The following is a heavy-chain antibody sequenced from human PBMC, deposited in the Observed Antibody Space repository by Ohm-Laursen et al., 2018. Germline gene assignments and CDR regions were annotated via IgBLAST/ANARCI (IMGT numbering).Heavy chain of an antibody. Sequence: SHTLSLTCTVSGGSISSYYWIWIRQPSGKGLEWIGRIYTSGCTNYNPSIKSRVTMSVDTSKNQFSLKLSSVTAADTAVYYCAGAGGYSSGWYSYYYYGMDVWGQGTTVTVSS. CDR1: GGSISSYY. J-gene: IGHJ6*02. CDR3: AGAGGYSSGWYSYYYYGMDV. CDR2: IYTSGCT. D-gene: IGHD6-19*01. V-gene: IGHV4-4*07.